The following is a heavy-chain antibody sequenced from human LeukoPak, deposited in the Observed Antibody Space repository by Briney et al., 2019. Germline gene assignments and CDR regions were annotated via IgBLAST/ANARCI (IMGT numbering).Heavy chain of an antibody. J-gene: IGHJ4*02. CDR1: VYTLSSYA. Sequence: GALRLSPVLPVYTLSSYAINWVRQAPEKGVEWVSYISTGMTIHYADPVKGRFTISRDKAKKSIYLQMNRLRAEDTAVYYCVRGARDFDDWGQGILVTVSS. CDR3: VRGARDFDD. V-gene: IGHV3-48*03. CDR2: ISTGMTI.